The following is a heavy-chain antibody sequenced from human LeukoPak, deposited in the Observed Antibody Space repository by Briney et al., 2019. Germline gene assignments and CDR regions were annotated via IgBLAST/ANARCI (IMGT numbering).Heavy chain of an antibody. CDR3: ARQNYDYVWGSYKNPPHFDY. Sequence: SETLSLTCTVSGGSISSSSYYWGWIRQPPGKGLEWIGSIYYSGSTYYNPSLKSRVTISVDTSKNQFSLKLSSVTAADTAVYYCARQNYDYVWGSYKNPPHFDYWGQGTLVTVSS. CDR2: IYYSGST. V-gene: IGHV4-39*07. J-gene: IGHJ4*02. D-gene: IGHD3-16*01. CDR1: GGSISSSSYY.